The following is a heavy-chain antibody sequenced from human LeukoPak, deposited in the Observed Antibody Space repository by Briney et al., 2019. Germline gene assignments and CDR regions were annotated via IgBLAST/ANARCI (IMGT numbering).Heavy chain of an antibody. CDR2: ISGSGGST. V-gene: IGHV3-23*01. Sequence: GGSLRLSCAASGFTFSSYAMSWVRQAPGKGLEWVSAISGSGGSTYYADSVKGRFTISRDNSKNTLYLQMNSLRAEDTAVYYCERKLTTMIVVVNFDYWGQGTLVTVSS. CDR1: GFTFSSYA. J-gene: IGHJ4*02. D-gene: IGHD3-22*01. CDR3: ERKLTTMIVVVNFDY.